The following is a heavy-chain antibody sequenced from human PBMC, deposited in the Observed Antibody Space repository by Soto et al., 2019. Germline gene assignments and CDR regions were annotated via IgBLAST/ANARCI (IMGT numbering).Heavy chain of an antibody. CDR1: GGSISSYY. D-gene: IGHD2-2*01. V-gene: IGHV4-59*01. CDR3: ARGPPATDAFDI. Sequence: SETLSLTCTVSGGSISSYYWSWIRQPPGKGLEWIGYIYYSGSTNYNPSLKSRVTISVDTSKNQFSLKLSSVTAADTAVYYCARGPPATDAFDIWGQGTMVTVSS. J-gene: IGHJ3*02. CDR2: IYYSGST.